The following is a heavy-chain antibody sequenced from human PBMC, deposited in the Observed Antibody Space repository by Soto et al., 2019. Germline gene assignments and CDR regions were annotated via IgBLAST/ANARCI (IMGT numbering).Heavy chain of an antibody. CDR1: GFTFSSYA. D-gene: IGHD5-18*01. CDR2: ISGSGGST. J-gene: IGHJ4*02. CDR3: AKAPWGYGYRAAYYFDY. Sequence: GGSLRLSCAASGFTFSSYAMSWVRQAPGKGLEWVSAISGSGGSTYYADSVKGRFTISRDNSKNTLYLQMNSLRAEDTAVYYCAKAPWGYGYRAAYYFDYWGQGTLVTVSS. V-gene: IGHV3-23*01.